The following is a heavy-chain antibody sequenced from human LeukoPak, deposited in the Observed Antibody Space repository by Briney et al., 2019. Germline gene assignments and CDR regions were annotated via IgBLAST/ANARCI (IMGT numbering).Heavy chain of an antibody. CDR1: GYTFTSYG. CDR3: ARDLITTYYDFWSGPPQYYGMDV. CDR2: ISAYNGNT. Sequence: ASVKVSCKASGYTFTSYGISWVRQARGQGLEWMGWISAYNGNTNYAQKLQGRVTMTTDTSTSTAYMELRSLRSDDTAVYYCARDLITTYYDFWSGPPQYYGMDVWGQGTTVTVSS. J-gene: IGHJ6*02. D-gene: IGHD3-3*01. V-gene: IGHV1-18*01.